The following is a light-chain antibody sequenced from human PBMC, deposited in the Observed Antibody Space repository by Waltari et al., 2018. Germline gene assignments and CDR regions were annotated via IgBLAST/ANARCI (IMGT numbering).Light chain of an antibody. CDR3: QQAKSFPLT. V-gene: IGKV1D-12*01. CDR2: AAS. J-gene: IGKJ4*01. CDR1: QGISSW. Sequence: DIQMTQSPSSVSASVGARVTITCRASQGISSWLVWYQHKPGKAPRVLISAASNLHSEVPSRFSGSGSGTHFTLTISSLQPEDFGTYYCQQAKSFPLTFGGGTK.